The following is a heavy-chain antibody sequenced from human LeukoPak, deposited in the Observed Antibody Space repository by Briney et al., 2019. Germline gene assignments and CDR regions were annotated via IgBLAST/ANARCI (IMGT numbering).Heavy chain of an antibody. D-gene: IGHD3-10*01. CDR1: GFTFNNYA. V-gene: IGHV3-23*01. Sequence: GGSLRLSCTASGFTFNNYAMSWVRQAPGKGLEWVSASSASGDSPYYADSVKGRFTISRDTSKNTLDLQMNSLRVEDAAVYYCAKGVYGSGSYREYFEQWGQGTLVTVSS. CDR2: SSASGDSP. CDR3: AKGVYGSGSYREYFEQ. J-gene: IGHJ1*01.